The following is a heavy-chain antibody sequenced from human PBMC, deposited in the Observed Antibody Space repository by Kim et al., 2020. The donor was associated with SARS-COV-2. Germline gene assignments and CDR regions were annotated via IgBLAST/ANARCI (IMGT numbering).Heavy chain of an antibody. Sequence: SETLSLTCTVSGDSINSGGYYWSWIRQHPGKGLEWIGYIDYSGSTDYNPSLKSRVTISVDTSKNHFSLRLRSVTAADTALYYCARADTRIAAAGTFDPWGQGALVIVSS. CDR1: GDSINSGGYY. CDR2: IDYSGST. V-gene: IGHV4-31*03. D-gene: IGHD6-13*01. CDR3: ARADTRIAAAGTFDP. J-gene: IGHJ5*02.